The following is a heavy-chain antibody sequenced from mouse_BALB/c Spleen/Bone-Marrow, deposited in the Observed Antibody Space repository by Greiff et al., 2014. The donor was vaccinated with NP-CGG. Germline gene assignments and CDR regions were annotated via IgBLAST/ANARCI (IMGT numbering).Heavy chain of an antibody. CDR2: IYPGDGDT. V-gene: IGHV1-80*01. Sequence: VQLQQSXAELVRPGSSVKISCKASGYAFSSYWMNWVKQRPGQGLEWIGQIYPGDGDTNYNGKFKGKATLTAGKSSSTAYMQLSSLTSEDSAVDFCARGPWFAYWGQGTLVTVSA. CDR3: ARGPWFAY. J-gene: IGHJ3*01. CDR1: GYAFSSYW.